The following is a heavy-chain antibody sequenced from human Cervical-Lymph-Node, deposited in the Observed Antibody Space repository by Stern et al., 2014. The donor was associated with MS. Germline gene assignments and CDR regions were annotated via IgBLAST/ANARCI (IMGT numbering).Heavy chain of an antibody. CDR2: INPNSGGT. Sequence: QVQLVQSGAEVKKPGASVKVSCKASGYTFTDYYMHWVRQAPGQGLEWMGWINPNSGGTNYAQKFQGWVTMTRDTSLSTAYMDLSRLRSDDTAVYYCARGGRSSGWSPPDAFDLWGQGTMVTVYS. V-gene: IGHV1-2*04. J-gene: IGHJ3*01. CDR3: ARGGRSSGWSPPDAFDL. CDR1: GYTFTDYY. D-gene: IGHD6-19*01.